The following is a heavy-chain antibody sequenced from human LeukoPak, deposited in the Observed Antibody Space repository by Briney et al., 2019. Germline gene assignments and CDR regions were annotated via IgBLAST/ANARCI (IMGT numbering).Heavy chain of an antibody. J-gene: IGHJ4*02. V-gene: IGHV3-15*01. CDR2: IKSKTDGGTT. CDR1: GFTFSNAW. D-gene: IGHD3-22*01. Sequence: GGSLRLSCAASGFTFSNAWMSWVRQAPGKGLEWVGRIKSKTDGGTTDYAAPVRGRFTISRDDSKNTLYLQMNSLKTEDTAVYYCTTDPPRSYDSSGYYYDLFDYWGQGTLVTVSS. CDR3: TTDPPRSYDSSGYYYDLFDY.